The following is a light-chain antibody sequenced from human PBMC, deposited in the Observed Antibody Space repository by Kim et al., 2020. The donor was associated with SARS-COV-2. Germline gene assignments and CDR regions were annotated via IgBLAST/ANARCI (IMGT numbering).Light chain of an antibody. CDR2: DAS. Sequence: SLSPGERATLSGRASQSISSYLAWYQQKPGQAPRLLIYDASNRATGIPARFSGSGSGTDFTLTISSLDPEDFAVYYCQQRSDWRYTFGQGTKLEI. CDR1: QSISSY. J-gene: IGKJ2*01. CDR3: QQRSDWRYT. V-gene: IGKV3-11*01.